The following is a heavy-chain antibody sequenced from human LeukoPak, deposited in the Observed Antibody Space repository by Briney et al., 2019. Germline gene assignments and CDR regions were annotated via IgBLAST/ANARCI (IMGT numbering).Heavy chain of an antibody. CDR1: GYSFSSYW. J-gene: IGHJ4*02. Sequence: GESLKIFCKGSGYSFSSYWIGWVRQMSGKGLEWMGIIYPGDSDTRYSPSFQGQVTISADKSISTAYLQWSSLKASDTAMYYCARQIAAAGTESFDYWGQGTLVTVSS. CDR2: IYPGDSDT. CDR3: ARQIAAAGTESFDY. V-gene: IGHV5-51*01. D-gene: IGHD6-13*01.